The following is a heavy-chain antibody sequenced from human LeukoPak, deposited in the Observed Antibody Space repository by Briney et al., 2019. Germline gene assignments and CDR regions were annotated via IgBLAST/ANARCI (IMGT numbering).Heavy chain of an antibody. V-gene: IGHV4-61*02. CDR2: IYTSGST. CDR1: GGSLCSGGYY. J-gene: IGHJ2*01. D-gene: IGHD6-19*01. Sequence: PSQTLSLTRTVSGGSLCSGGYYWSWIRHPAGNGLEWLGLIYTSGSTNYHPSLKTRSTISVATSKDQSSLTLSSVTAADTAVYYCARTHSSGWSGSYWYFDLWGRGTLVTVSS. CDR3: ARTHSSGWSGSYWYFDL.